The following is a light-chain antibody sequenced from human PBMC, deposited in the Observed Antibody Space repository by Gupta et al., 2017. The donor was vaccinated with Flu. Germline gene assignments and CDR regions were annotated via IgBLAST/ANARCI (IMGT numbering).Light chain of an antibody. CDR2: GAS. V-gene: IGKV1-39*01. CDR1: QSIGTY. J-gene: IGKJ2*03. Sequence: DIQMTQSPSSLSASIGDRVTITCRSGQSIGTYLNWYQHKPGRAPNLLLYGASFLQSGVPSRFSDSGSGTDFTLTINSRQPEDFATYYCQQSYTAPYSFGQGTKLELK. CDR3: QQSYTAPYS.